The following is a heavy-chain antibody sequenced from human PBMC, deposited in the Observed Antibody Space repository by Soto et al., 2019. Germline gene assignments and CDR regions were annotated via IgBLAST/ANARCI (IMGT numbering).Heavy chain of an antibody. D-gene: IGHD2-21*02. J-gene: IGHJ4*02. Sequence: ASVKVSCKASGGTFSSYAISWVRQAPGQGLEWMGGIIPIFGTANYAQKFQGRVTITADESTSTAYMELSSLRSEDTAVYYCARDSGCGGDCYIDHWGQGTLVTVSS. CDR3: ARDSGCGGDCYIDH. V-gene: IGHV1-69*13. CDR2: IIPIFGTA. CDR1: GGTFSSYA.